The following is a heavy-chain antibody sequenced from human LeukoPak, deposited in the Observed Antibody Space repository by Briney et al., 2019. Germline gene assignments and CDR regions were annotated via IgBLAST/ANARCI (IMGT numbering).Heavy chain of an antibody. CDR1: GFTFSIYS. D-gene: IGHD3-22*01. CDR3: AREWLYYYDSSGYYYGSEYFQH. CDR2: ISSRIYI. J-gene: IGHJ1*01. Sequence: GGSLRLSCAASGFTFSIYSMNWVRQAPGKGLEWVSSISSRIYIYYADSVKRRSTISRDNAKNSLYLQLNRLRAEDTAVYYCAREWLYYYDSSGYYYGSEYFQHGGQGTLVTVSS. V-gene: IGHV3-21*01.